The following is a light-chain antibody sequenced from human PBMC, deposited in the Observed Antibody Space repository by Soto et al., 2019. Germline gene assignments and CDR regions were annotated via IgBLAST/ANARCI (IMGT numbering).Light chain of an antibody. J-gene: IGLJ2*01. Sequence: QSVLTQPPSASGTPGQRVTISCSGSTSNIGSNTVNWYQQLPGTAPKLLIYWSDQRPSGVLDRFSGSKSGTSASLAISGLQSEDEADYYCAAWDDSLSGPVFGGGTKLTVL. CDR3: AAWDDSLSGPV. CDR1: TSNIGSNT. V-gene: IGLV1-44*01. CDR2: WSD.